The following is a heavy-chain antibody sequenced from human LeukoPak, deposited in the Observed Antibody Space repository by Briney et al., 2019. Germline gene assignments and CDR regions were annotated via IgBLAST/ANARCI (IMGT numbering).Heavy chain of an antibody. Sequence: GGSLRLSCAASGLTFSDYAMSWFRQTPGKGLEWVSGITGGFTPLYADSVKGRFTISRDNSKNTFHLQLNSLRAEDTAVYYCAKDYSDSRVADVFLEYWGQGTLVTVSS. CDR1: GLTFSDYA. J-gene: IGHJ4*02. D-gene: IGHD2-15*01. CDR3: AKDYSDSRVADVFLEY. CDR2: ITGGFTP. V-gene: IGHV3-23*01.